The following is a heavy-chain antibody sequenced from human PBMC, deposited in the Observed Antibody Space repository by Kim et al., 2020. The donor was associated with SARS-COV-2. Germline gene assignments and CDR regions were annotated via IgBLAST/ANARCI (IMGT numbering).Heavy chain of an antibody. CDR1: GGSFSGYY. V-gene: IGHV4-34*01. D-gene: IGHD3-3*01. CDR3: ARATLDFWSGYWDY. CDR2: INHSGSP. J-gene: IGHJ4*02. Sequence: SETLSLTCAVYGGSFSGYYWSWIRQPPGKGLEWIGEINHSGSPNYNPSLKSRVTISVDTSKNQFSLKLSSVTAADTAVYYCARATLDFWSGYWDYWGQGTLVTVSS.